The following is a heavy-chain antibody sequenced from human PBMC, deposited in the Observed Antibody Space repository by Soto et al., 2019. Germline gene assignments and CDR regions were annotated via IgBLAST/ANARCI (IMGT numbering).Heavy chain of an antibody. CDR1: GFIFTTSD. CDR3: AKGGGGDHGY. J-gene: IGHJ4*02. Sequence: EVQLVESEGGLVQPGGSLRLSCEASGFIFTTSDMSWVRQAPGKGLEWISSITITGDTTHYAGSVKGRFTISRDNSRNPVYLQTNPLRGDGARVYYCAKGGGGDHGYWGQGTLVAVSS. CDR2: ITITGDTT. V-gene: IGHV3-23*04. D-gene: IGHD2-21*02.